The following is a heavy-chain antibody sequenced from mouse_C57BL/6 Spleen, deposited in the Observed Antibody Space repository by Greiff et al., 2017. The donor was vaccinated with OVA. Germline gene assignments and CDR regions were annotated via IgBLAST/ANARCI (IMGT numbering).Heavy chain of an antibody. Sequence: EVQLQESGPGLVKPSQSLSLTCSVTGYSITSGYYWNWIRQFPGNKLEWMGYISYDGSNNYNPSLKNRISITRDTSKNQFFLKLNSVTTEDTATYYCASDTTVVGYFDVWGTGTTVTVSS. CDR2: ISYDGSN. CDR3: ASDTTVVGYFDV. J-gene: IGHJ1*03. V-gene: IGHV3-6*01. CDR1: GYSITSGYY. D-gene: IGHD1-1*01.